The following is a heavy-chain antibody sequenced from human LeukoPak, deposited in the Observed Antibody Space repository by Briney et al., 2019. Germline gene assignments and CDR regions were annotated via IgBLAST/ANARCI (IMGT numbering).Heavy chain of an antibody. CDR1: GFTFDDYA. J-gene: IGHJ4*02. Sequence: PGGSLRLSCAASGFTFDDYAMHWVRQAPGKGLEWVSGISWNSGSIGYADSVKGRFTISRDNAKNSLYLQMNSLRAEDTALYYCAKAGSYYYDSSGYYSWGQGTLVTVSS. CDR3: AKAGSYYYDSSGYYS. CDR2: ISWNSGSI. D-gene: IGHD3-22*01. V-gene: IGHV3-9*01.